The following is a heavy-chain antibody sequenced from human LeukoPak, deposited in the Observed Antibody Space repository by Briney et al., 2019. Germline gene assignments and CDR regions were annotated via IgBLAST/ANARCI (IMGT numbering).Heavy chain of an antibody. J-gene: IGHJ3*02. D-gene: IGHD4-17*01. CDR3: ARDVVFYGDYVFSRAFDI. Sequence: PSETLSLTCTVSGGSISSGDYYWRWIRQPPGKGLEWIGYIYYSGSTYYNPSLKSRVTISVDTSKNQFSLKLSSATAADTAVYYCARDVVFYGDYVFSRAFDIWGQGTMVTVSS. V-gene: IGHV4-30-4*08. CDR1: GGSISSGDYY. CDR2: IYYSGST.